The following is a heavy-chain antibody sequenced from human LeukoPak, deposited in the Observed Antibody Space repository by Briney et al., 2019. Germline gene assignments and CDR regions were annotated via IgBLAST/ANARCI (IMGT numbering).Heavy chain of an antibody. CDR3: ARVRTSEWELLYYFDY. CDR2: INPNSGGT. Sequence: GASVKVSCKASGYTFTGYYMHWVRQAPGHGLEWMRWINPNSGGTNYAQKFQGRVTMTRDTSISTAYMELSRLRSDDTAVYYCARVRTSEWELLYYFDYWGQGTLVTVSS. J-gene: IGHJ4*02. D-gene: IGHD1-26*01. CDR1: GYTFTGYY. V-gene: IGHV1-2*02.